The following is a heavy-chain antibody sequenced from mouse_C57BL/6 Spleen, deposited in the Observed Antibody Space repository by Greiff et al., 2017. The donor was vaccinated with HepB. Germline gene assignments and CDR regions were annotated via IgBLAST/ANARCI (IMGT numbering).Heavy chain of an antibody. J-gene: IGHJ4*01. Sequence: QVQLKESGAELAKPGASVKLSCKASGYTFTSYWMHWVKQRPGQGLEWIGYFNPSSGYTKYNQKFKDKATLTADKSSSTAYRQLSSLTYEDSAVYYCARGYYYGSSYPYYYAMDYWGQGTSVTVSS. D-gene: IGHD1-1*01. V-gene: IGHV1-7*01. CDR3: ARGYYYGSSYPYYYAMDY. CDR2: FNPSSGYT. CDR1: GYTFTSYW.